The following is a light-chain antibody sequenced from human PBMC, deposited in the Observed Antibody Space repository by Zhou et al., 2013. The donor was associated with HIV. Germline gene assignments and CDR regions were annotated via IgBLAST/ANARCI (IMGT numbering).Light chain of an antibody. CDR1: QSITRN. Sequence: EIVMTQSPATLSVSPGDRATLFCRASQSITRNVAWYQHKPGQAPRLLIYGASSRATGIPARFSGSGSGTEFTLTISSMQSEDFAVYYCQQYNNWPPGTFGQGTKVEIK. V-gene: IGKV3-15*01. J-gene: IGKJ1*01. CDR2: GAS. CDR3: QQYNNWPPGT.